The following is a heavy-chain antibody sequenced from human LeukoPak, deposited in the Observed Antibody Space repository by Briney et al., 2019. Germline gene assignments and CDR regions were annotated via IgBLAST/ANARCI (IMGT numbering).Heavy chain of an antibody. J-gene: IGHJ6*02. V-gene: IGHV1-24*01. CDR3: ATTRLIPLYYYGMDV. CDR2: IGPGDGET. Sequence: GASVKVSFKVSGYSLTQLSIHWVRQAPGKGREWMGCIGPGDGETNYAQNFQGRATMTADTSTDTAYMELSSLISDDTAVYYCATTRLIPLYYYGMDVWGQGTTVAVSS. CDR1: GYSLTQLS. D-gene: IGHD2-21*02.